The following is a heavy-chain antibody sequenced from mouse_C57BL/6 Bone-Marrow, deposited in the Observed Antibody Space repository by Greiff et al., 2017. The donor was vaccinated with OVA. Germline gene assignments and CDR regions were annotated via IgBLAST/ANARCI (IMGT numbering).Heavy chain of an antibody. CDR1: GFTFSSYG. CDR3: ARQRDGYYLHWYFDV. V-gene: IGHV5-6*01. D-gene: IGHD2-3*01. CDR2: ISSGGSYT. J-gene: IGHJ1*03. Sequence: QVVESGGDLVKPGGSLKLSCAASGFTFSSYGMSWVRQTPDKRLEWVATISSGGSYTYYPDSVKGRFTISRDNAKNTLYLQMSSLKSEDTAMYYCARQRDGYYLHWYFDVWGTGTTVTVSS.